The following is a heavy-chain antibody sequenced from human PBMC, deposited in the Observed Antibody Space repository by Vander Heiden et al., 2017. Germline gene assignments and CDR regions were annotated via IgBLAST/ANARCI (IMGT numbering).Heavy chain of an antibody. J-gene: IGHJ6*02. CDR2: IYYSGST. CDR1: GGSISSGGYY. Sequence: QVQLQESGPGLVKPSQTLSLTCTVSGGSISSGGYYWSRIRQHPGKGLEWIGYIYYSGSTYYNPSLKSRVTISVDTSKNQFSLKLSSVTAADTAVYYCARAAEYSSSLGWGYYYGMDVWGQGTTVTVSS. D-gene: IGHD6-6*01. V-gene: IGHV4-31*03. CDR3: ARAAEYSSSLGWGYYYGMDV.